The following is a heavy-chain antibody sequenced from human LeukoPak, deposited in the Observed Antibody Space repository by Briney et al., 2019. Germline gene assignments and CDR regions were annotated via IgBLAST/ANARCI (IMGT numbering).Heavy chain of an antibody. CDR3: ARSLYGHFFDY. CDR1: VGSINNHY. J-gene: IGHJ4*02. Sequence: SETLSLTCTVSVGSINNHYWSWIRQPPGRGLEWIGYIYATGSTKYNPSLESQVAMSVDTSKNLFSLRVTSVTAADTAVYYCARSLYGHFFDYWGQGSLVTVSS. V-gene: IGHV4-59*11. D-gene: IGHD3-10*01. CDR2: IYATGST.